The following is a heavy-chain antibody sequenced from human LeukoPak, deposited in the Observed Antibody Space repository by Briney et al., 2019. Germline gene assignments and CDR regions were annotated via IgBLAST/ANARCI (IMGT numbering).Heavy chain of an antibody. CDR1: GFIFSSYA. CDR2: ICGSGGST. Sequence: GGSLRLSCAGSGFIFSSYAMSWVRQAPGKGLEWGSAICGSGGSTYYADSVKGRFTISRDNSKNTLYLQMNSLRAEDTAVYYCAKDGGELGYCSSTSCLFYFDDWGQGTLVTVSS. D-gene: IGHD2-2*01. V-gene: IGHV3-23*01. CDR3: AKDGGELGYCSSTSCLFYFDD. J-gene: IGHJ4*02.